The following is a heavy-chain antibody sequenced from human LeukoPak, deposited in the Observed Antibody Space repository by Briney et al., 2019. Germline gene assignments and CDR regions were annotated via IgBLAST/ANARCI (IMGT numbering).Heavy chain of an antibody. V-gene: IGHV3-48*02. J-gene: IGHJ6*02. CDR2: ISSSSNTI. CDR3: ARDLHKDIVVVVYYGMDV. D-gene: IGHD2-15*01. CDR1: GFTFSSYS. Sequence: HPGGSLRLSCAASGFTFSSYSMNWVRQAPGKGLEWVSYISSSSNTIYYADSVKGRFTISRDNAKNSLYLQMNSLRDEDTAVYYCARDLHKDIVVVVYYGMDVWGQGTTVTVSS.